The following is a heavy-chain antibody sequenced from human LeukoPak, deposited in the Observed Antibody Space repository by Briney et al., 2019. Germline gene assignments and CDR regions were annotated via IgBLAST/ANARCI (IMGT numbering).Heavy chain of an antibody. Sequence: ASVKVSCKASGYTFDENHIHWVRQAPGQGPEWMGWINPKSGATDSAQQFQGRLTTTRDTSIGTASMDLSGPRLDDTGIYYCAGAGDESTGHYDSLHFWGQGTMVTVSS. V-gene: IGHV1-2*02. CDR3: AGAGDESTGHYDSLHF. CDR1: GYTFDENH. J-gene: IGHJ3*01. D-gene: IGHD2-8*02. CDR2: INPKSGAT.